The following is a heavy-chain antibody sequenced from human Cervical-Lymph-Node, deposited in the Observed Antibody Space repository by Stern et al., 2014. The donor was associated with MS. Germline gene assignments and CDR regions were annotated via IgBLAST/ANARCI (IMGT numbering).Heavy chain of an antibody. CDR3: ARSPPYYEFWNDYYYFDY. Sequence: ESGPALVKPTQNLTLTCTFSGFSLSTSGMRVSWIRQPPGKALEWLARIDWDDDKSYSTSLKTRLTISKDTSKNQVVLTMTNMDPVDTATYYCARSPPYYEFWNDYYYFDYWGQGTLVAVSS. D-gene: IGHD3-3*01. CDR1: GFSLSTSGMR. V-gene: IGHV2-70*04. J-gene: IGHJ4*02. CDR2: IDWDDDK.